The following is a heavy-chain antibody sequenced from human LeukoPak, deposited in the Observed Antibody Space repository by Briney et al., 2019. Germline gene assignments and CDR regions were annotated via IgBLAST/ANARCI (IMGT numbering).Heavy chain of an antibody. Sequence: GGSLRLSCAASGFILSSYSMNWVRQAPGKGLEWVSYITSGSDTIFYADSVKGRFTISRDNARNSLYLQMNSVGVEDTAVYYCGRRPVGAHPFDYWGQGTQVTVSS. CDR3: GRRPVGAHPFDY. D-gene: IGHD1-26*01. CDR2: ITSGSDTI. V-gene: IGHV3-48*01. CDR1: GFILSSYS. J-gene: IGHJ4*02.